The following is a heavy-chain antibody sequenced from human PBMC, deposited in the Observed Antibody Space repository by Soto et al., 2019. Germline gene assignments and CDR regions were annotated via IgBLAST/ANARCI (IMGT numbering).Heavy chain of an antibody. V-gene: IGHV3-23*01. CDR3: AKDLEYCSGGSCPVAEYFQH. CDR2: ISGSGGST. CDR1: GFTFSSYA. Sequence: GGSLRLSCAASGFTFSSYAMSWVRQAPGKGLEWVSAISGSGGSTYYADSVKGRFTISRDNSKNTLYLQMNSLRAEDTAVYYCAKDLEYCSGGSCPVAEYFQHWGQGTLVTVSS. J-gene: IGHJ1*01. D-gene: IGHD2-15*01.